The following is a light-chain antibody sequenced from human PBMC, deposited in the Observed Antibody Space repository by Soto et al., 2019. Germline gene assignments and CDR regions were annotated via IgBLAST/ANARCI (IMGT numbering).Light chain of an antibody. CDR3: QQYGGSSRT. J-gene: IGKJ1*01. CDR1: QSVSNNY. V-gene: IGKV3-20*01. Sequence: EIVLTQSPGTLSLSPGERATLSCRASQSVSNNYLAWYQQKPGQAPRLLIYGASSRATGIPDRFSGSGSGTDFTLTISRLEPEDFAVYLCQQYGGSSRTFGLGTKVDIK. CDR2: GAS.